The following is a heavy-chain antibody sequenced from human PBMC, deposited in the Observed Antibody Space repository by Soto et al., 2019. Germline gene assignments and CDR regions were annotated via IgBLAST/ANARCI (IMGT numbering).Heavy chain of an antibody. Sequence: EVQLVQSGAEVKKAGESLKISCKGSGYSFSNNWVGWVRQMPGKGLEWMGIMHPGDSDTRYSPSFQGQVTISADKSINTAYLQWSSLKPSDSAMYYCARHNRYSSTWSEGWFDPWGQGTLVTVSS. J-gene: IGHJ5*02. CDR1: GYSFSNNW. V-gene: IGHV5-51*03. CDR2: MHPGDSDT. CDR3: ARHNRYSSTWSEGWFDP. D-gene: IGHD6-13*01.